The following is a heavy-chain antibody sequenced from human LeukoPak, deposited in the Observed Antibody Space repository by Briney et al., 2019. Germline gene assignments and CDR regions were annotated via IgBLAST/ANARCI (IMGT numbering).Heavy chain of an antibody. CDR2: IYYSGST. CDR1: GGSITSGDYY. J-gene: IGHJ6*02. Sequence: PSETLSLTCTVSGGSITSGDYYWSWIRQPPGKGLEWIGYIYYSGSTYNNPSLKSRVTISVDTSKNQFSLKLGSVTAADTAVYYCARLGGEDTAMVFWYYYGMDVWGQGTTVTVSS. D-gene: IGHD5-18*01. V-gene: IGHV4-30-4*01. CDR3: ARLGGEDTAMVFWYYYGMDV.